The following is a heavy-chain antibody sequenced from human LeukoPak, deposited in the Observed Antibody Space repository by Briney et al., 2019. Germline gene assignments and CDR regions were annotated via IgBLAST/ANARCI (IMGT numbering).Heavy chain of an antibody. CDR1: GYTFTGYY. J-gene: IGHJ4*02. Sequence: GASVKVSCKASGYTFTGYYIHWVRQAPGQGLELMGWINPNSGGTNFAQKFQGRVTMTRDTSISTVYMELIRLKSDDTAVYYCARDRGFPTVLLFHLDYWGQGTLVTVSS. CDR3: ARDRGFPTVLLFHLDY. V-gene: IGHV1-2*02. CDR2: INPNSGGT. D-gene: IGHD4-17*01.